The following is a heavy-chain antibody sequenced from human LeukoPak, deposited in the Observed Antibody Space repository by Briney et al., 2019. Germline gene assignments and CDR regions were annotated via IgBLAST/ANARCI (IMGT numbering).Heavy chain of an antibody. D-gene: IGHD3-22*01. CDR3: ARVRGYYDSSGYYHQRKYYFDY. CDR2: INHSGST. Sequence: PSETLSLTCAVYGGSFSGYYWSWIRQPPGKGLEWIGEINHSGSTNYNPSLKSRVTISVDTSKNQFSLKLSSVTAADTAVYYRARVRGYYDSSGYYHQRKYYFDYWGQGTLVTVSS. J-gene: IGHJ4*02. CDR1: GGSFSGYY. V-gene: IGHV4-34*01.